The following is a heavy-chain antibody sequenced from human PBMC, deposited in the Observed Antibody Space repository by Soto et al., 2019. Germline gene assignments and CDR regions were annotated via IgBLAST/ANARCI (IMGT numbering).Heavy chain of an antibody. D-gene: IGHD2-2*01. J-gene: IGHJ4*02. CDR3: VKDLTCGSTICRYYFDY. CDR1: GFTFRTYT. V-gene: IGHV3-64D*08. CDR2: ISNNGGST. Sequence: GGSLRLSCSVSGFTFRTYTMHWVRQAPGKGLEYVSAISNNGGSTYYADSVKGRFTISRDNSKNTLYLQMSSLRTEDTAVYYCVKDLTCGSTICRYYFDYWGQGTLVTVSS.